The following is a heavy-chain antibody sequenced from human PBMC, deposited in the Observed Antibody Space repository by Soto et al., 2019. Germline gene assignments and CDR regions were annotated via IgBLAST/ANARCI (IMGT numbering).Heavy chain of an antibody. D-gene: IGHD3-10*01. CDR2: IYGGGNT. CDR3: ATFSFPGSTHYGMDV. V-gene: IGHV3-66*01. CDR1: GFTVSTNY. Sequence: EVQLVESGGGLVQPGGSLRLSCAASGFTVSTNYMSWVRQAPGKGLEWVSVIYGGGNTYYADSVKGRFTISRDDSKNTLYLQLTRRRAEDTAVYDCATFSFPGSTHYGMDVWGQGTTVTVSS. J-gene: IGHJ6*02.